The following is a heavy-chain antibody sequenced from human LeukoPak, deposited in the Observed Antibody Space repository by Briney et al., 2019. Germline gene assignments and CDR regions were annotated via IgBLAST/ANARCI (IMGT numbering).Heavy chain of an antibody. CDR2: ISGSGGST. CDR1: GFTFSSYW. J-gene: IGHJ4*02. D-gene: IGHD4-17*01. V-gene: IGHV3-23*01. Sequence: GGSLRLSCVASGFTFSSYWMSWVRQAPGKGLEWVSAISGSGGSTYYADSVKGRFTISRDNSKNTLYLQMNSLRAEDTAVYYCAKLTTVTTDYWGQGTLVTVSS. CDR3: AKLTTVTTDY.